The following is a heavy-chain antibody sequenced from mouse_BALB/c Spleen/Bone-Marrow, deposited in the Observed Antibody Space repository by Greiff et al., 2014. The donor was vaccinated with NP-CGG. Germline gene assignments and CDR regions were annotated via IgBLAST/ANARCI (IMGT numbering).Heavy chain of an antibody. CDR2: IYPGNVNT. CDR3: ARDTMDY. V-gene: IGHV1S56*01. J-gene: IGHJ4*01. CDR1: GYTFTGYY. Sequence: QVQLQQPGPELVKPGASVRISCKASGYTFTGYYIHWVKQRPGRGLEWIGWIYPGNVNTKYNEKFKGKATLTADKSSSTAYMQLSSLTSEDSAVYFCARDTMDYWGQGTSVTVSS.